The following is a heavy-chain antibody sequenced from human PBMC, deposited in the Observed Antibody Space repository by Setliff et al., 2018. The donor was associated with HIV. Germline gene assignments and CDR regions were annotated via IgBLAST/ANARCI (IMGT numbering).Heavy chain of an antibody. V-gene: IGHV3-64*02. CDR1: GFTFSSYS. CDR3: ARDYYDNSAGAFFKY. Sequence: GESLKISCVASGFTFSSYSMYWVRQAPGKGLEYVSAISTNGGSTYYADSVKGRFTVSRDNSKNTLYLQMGSLRAEDMAVYYCARDYYDNSAGAFFKYWGQGTLVTVSS. D-gene: IGHD3-22*01. J-gene: IGHJ4*02. CDR2: ISTNGGST.